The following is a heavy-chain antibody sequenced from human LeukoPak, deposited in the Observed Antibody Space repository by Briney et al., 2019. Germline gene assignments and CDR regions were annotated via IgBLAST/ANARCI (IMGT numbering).Heavy chain of an antibody. V-gene: IGHV3-49*04. Sequence: GGSLRLSCTASGFTFGDYAMSWVRQAPGKGLEWVGFIRSKAYGGTTEYAASVKGRFTISRDDSKSIAYLQMNSLRAEDTAVYYCAKVKGNYHYDSSGYWEWHYWGQGTLVTVSS. CDR2: IRSKAYGGTT. CDR1: GFTFGDYA. J-gene: IGHJ4*02. D-gene: IGHD3-22*01. CDR3: AKVKGNYHYDSSGYWEWHY.